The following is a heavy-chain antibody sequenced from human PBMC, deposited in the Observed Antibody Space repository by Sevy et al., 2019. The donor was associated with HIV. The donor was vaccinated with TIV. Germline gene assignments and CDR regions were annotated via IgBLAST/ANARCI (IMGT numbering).Heavy chain of an antibody. V-gene: IGHV3-11*01. CDR2: ISSSGSTI. Sequence: GESLKISCAASGFTFSDYYMSWIRQAPGKGLEWVSYISSSGSTIYYADSVKGRFTISRDNAKNSLYLQMNSLRAEDTAVYYCARDRERKQHSSGYGYWGQGTLVTVSS. CDR3: ARDRERKQHSSGYGY. D-gene: IGHD3-22*01. CDR1: GFTFSDYY. J-gene: IGHJ4*02.